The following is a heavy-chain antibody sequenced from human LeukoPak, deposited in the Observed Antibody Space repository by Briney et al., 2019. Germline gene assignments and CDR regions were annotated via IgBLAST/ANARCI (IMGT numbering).Heavy chain of an antibody. V-gene: IGHV3-23*01. CDR3: AKVEMNTWYYYYGMDV. CDR2: ISGSGGST. J-gene: IGHJ6*02. D-gene: IGHD5-24*01. CDR1: GFTFSSYA. Sequence: LPGGSLRLSCAASGFTFSSYAMSWVRQAPGKGLEWVSAISGSGGSTYYADSVKGRFTISRDNSKNSLYLQMNSLRSEDTALYYCAKVEMNTWYYYYGMDVWGQGTTVTVSS.